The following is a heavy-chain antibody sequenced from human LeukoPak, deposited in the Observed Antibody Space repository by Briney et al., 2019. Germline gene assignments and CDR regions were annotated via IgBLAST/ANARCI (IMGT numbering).Heavy chain of an antibody. CDR1: GYSFTTYS. D-gene: IGHD6-13*01. CDR2: IYPGDSDT. J-gene: IGHJ4*02. CDR3: ARGPAPGTPFDY. V-gene: IGHV5-51*01. Sequence: GESLNISCKGSGYSFTTYSIAWVRQIHGKGLEWMGSIYPGDSDTRYSPSFQGQATISADKSISTAYLQWTSLKASYTAMYYCARGPAPGTPFDYWGQGTLVTVSS.